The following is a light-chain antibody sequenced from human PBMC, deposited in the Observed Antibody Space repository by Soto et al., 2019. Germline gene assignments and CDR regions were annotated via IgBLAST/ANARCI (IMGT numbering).Light chain of an antibody. Sequence: PGERATLSCRASQSVSSSYLAWYQQKPGQAPRLLIYGASSRATGIPDRFSGSGSGTDFTLTISRLEPEDFAVYYCQQYGSSPRYTFGQGTKLEIK. CDR3: QQYGSSPRYT. V-gene: IGKV3-20*01. CDR2: GAS. J-gene: IGKJ2*01. CDR1: QSVSSSY.